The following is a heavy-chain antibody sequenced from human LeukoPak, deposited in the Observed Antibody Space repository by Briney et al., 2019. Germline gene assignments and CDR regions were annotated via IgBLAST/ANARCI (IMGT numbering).Heavy chain of an antibody. CDR3: ARMTTVTSRFDY. CDR1: RFTFSSYA. Sequence: GGSLRLSCAASRFTFSSYAMHWVRQAPGKGLEWVAVISYDGSNKYYADSVKGRFTISRDNSKNTLYLQMNSLRAEDTAVYYCARMTTVTSRFDYWGQGTLVTVSS. D-gene: IGHD4-17*01. CDR2: ISYDGSNK. J-gene: IGHJ4*02. V-gene: IGHV3-30-3*01.